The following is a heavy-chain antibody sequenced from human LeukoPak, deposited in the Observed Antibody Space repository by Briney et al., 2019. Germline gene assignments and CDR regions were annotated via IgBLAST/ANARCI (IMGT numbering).Heavy chain of an antibody. CDR1: GGSLSSDGYY. D-gene: IGHD3-16*01. CDR2: IYYSGST. CDR3: AGDLGNWFDP. Sequence: SQTLSLTCTVSGGSLSSDGYYWSWIRQHPGKGLEWIGYIYYSGSTYYNPSLKSRVTISVDTSKNQFSLKLSSVTAADTAVYYCAGDLGNWFDPWGQGTLVTVSS. V-gene: IGHV4-31*03. J-gene: IGHJ5*02.